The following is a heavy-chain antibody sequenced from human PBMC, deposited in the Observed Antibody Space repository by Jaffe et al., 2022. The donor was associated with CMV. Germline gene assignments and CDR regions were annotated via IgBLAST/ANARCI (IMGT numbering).Heavy chain of an antibody. CDR2: IWYDGSNK. V-gene: IGHV3-33*08. D-gene: IGHD6-13*01. Sequence: QVQLVESGGGVVQPGRSLRLSCAASGFTFSSYGMHWVRQAPGKGLEWVAVIWYDGSNKYYADSVKGRFTISRDNSKNTLYLQMNSLRAEDTAVYYCARDRMVAAAGPFDYWGQGTLVTVSS. J-gene: IGHJ4*02. CDR3: ARDRMVAAAGPFDY. CDR1: GFTFSSYG.